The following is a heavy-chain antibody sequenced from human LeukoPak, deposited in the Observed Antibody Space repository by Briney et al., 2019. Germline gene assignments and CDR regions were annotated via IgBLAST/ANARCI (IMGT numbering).Heavy chain of an antibody. Sequence: SETLSLTCTVSGGSISSGDYYWSWIRQHPGKGLEWIGYIHYSGTTYYNPSLNSRVTVSVDRSANHFSLKVSSVTAADTAVYYCARDAIDSNYFDFWGQGTLVTVSS. D-gene: IGHD4-11*01. CDR1: GGSISSGDYY. J-gene: IGHJ4*02. CDR2: IHYSGTT. V-gene: IGHV4-31*03. CDR3: ARDAIDSNYFDF.